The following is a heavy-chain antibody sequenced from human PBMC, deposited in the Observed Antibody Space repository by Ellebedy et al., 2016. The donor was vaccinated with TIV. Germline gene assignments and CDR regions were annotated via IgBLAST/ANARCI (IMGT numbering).Heavy chain of an antibody. Sequence: ASVKVSCXASGYTFTSYGISWVRQAPGQGLEWMGWISAYNGNTNYAQKLQGRVTMTTATSTSTAYTELRSLRSDDTAVYYCAREGAYDFWSGYQYYMDVWGKGTAVTVSS. J-gene: IGHJ6*03. CDR1: GYTFTSYG. D-gene: IGHD3-3*01. V-gene: IGHV1-18*01. CDR2: ISAYNGNT. CDR3: AREGAYDFWSGYQYYMDV.